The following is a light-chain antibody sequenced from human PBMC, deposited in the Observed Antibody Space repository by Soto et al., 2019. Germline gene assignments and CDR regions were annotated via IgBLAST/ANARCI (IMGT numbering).Light chain of an antibody. J-gene: IGKJ4*01. V-gene: IGKV1-9*01. CDR2: AAS. CDR3: QQLSTYPST. CDR1: QGIGSY. Sequence: QLTQSPSSLSASLVDRVTITCRASQGIGSYLAWYQQKPGEAPKLLIFAASTLQSGVPSRFSGSGSGTDFTLTISSLQAEDFATYYCQQLSTYPSTFGGGTKVDI.